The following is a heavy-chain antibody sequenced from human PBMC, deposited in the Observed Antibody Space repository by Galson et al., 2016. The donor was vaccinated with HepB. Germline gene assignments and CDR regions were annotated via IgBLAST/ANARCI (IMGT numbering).Heavy chain of an antibody. CDR3: AKSATVTEGRDG. D-gene: IGHD4-17*01. CDR2: ITDSGDNT. CDR1: GFTFSSFA. J-gene: IGHJ4*02. Sequence: SLRLSCAASGFTFSSFAMSWVRQAPGKGLQWVSGITDSGDNTYYADSVRGRFTISRDNSKNTLYLEMNSLRAEDTARYYLAKSATVTEGRDGGGQGTLVTVSA. V-gene: IGHV3-23*01.